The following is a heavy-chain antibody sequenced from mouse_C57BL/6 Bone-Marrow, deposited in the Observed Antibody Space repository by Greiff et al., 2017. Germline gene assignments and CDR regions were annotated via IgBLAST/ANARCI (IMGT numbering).Heavy chain of an antibody. CDR2: INPNNGGT. CDR3: ARGYFDV. V-gene: IGHV1-18*01. J-gene: IGHJ1*03. Sequence: EVKLQESGPELVKPGASVKIPCKASGYTFTDYNMDGVKQSNGRTLGWIGDINPNNGGTIYNQKFKGKATLTVDNSSSTAYMELRSLTSEDTAVYYCARGYFDVWGTGTTVTVSS. CDR1: GYTFTDYN.